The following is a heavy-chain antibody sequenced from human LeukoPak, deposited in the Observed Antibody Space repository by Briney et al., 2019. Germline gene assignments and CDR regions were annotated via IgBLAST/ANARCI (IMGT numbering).Heavy chain of an antibody. D-gene: IGHD1-26*01. CDR2: ISYDGSNK. CDR1: GFTFSSYG. Sequence: QPGGSLRLSCAASGFTFSSYGMHWVRQAPGKGLEWVAVISYDGSNKYYADSVKGRFTISRDNSKNTLYLEMSSLRDEDTAVYSCAKGHAVGRAPTIDYWGQGTLVTVSS. V-gene: IGHV3-30*19. J-gene: IGHJ4*02. CDR3: AKGHAVGRAPTIDY.